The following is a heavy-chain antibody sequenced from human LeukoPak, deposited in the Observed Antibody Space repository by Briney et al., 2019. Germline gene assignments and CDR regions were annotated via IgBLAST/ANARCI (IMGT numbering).Heavy chain of an antibody. CDR1: GGTISSYY. CDR2: IDYSGST. Sequence: SETLSLTCTVSGGTISSYYWNWIRQPPGKGLEWIGYIDYSGSTKYNPSLKSRVTISVDTSRNQFSLKLSSVTAADTAVYYCARWYGSGWAFDYWGQGTLVTVSS. V-gene: IGHV4-59*08. CDR3: ARWYGSGWAFDY. J-gene: IGHJ4*02. D-gene: IGHD6-19*01.